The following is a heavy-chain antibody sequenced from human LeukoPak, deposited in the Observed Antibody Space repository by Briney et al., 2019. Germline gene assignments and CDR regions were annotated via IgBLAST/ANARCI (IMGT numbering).Heavy chain of an antibody. CDR3: ARDYAETATIEPTDDY. CDR1: GGTFSSYT. D-gene: IGHD5-24*01. Sequence: ASVKVSCKASGGTFSSYTISWVRQAPGQGLEWVGRIIPILGIANYAQKFQGRVTITADKSTSTAYMELSSLRSEDTAVYYCARDYAETATIEPTDDYWGQGTLVTVSS. CDR2: IIPILGIA. V-gene: IGHV1-69*04. J-gene: IGHJ4*02.